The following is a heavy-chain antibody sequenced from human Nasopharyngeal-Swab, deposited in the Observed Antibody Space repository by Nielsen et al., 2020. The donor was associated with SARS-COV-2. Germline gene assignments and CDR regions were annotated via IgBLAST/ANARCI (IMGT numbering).Heavy chain of an antibody. CDR1: GIPFSSHG. V-gene: IGHV3-23*03. D-gene: IGHD6-19*01. CDR2: IYSGGSST. Sequence: GGSLGISRAASGIPFSSHGKSWVRQAPGKGLEWVSVIYSGGSSTYYADSVKGRFTISRDNSKNTLYLQMNSLRAEDTAVYYCAKVGYSSGWTGGYFDYWGQGTLVTVSS. J-gene: IGHJ4*02. CDR3: AKVGYSSGWTGGYFDY.